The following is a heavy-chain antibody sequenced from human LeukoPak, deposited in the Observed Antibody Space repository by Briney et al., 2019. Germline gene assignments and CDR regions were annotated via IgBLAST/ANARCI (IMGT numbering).Heavy chain of an antibody. J-gene: IGHJ4*02. CDR3: ASEMGLQERWGLYYYDSSGPDY. V-gene: IGHV3-7*01. D-gene: IGHD3-22*01. CDR2: IKKDGSEK. Sequence: GGSLRLSCAASGFTFSTYWMNWVRQAPGKGLEWVANIKKDGSEKYYVDSVKGRFTISRDNAKNSLYLQMNSLRAEDTAVYYCASEMGLQERWGLYYYDSSGPDYWGQGTLVTVSS. CDR1: GFTFSTYW.